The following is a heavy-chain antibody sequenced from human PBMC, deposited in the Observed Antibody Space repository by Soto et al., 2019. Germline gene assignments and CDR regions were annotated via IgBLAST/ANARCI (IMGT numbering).Heavy chain of an antibody. D-gene: IGHD3-3*01. Sequence: QVQLVESGGGVVQPGRSLRLSCAASGFTFTTYGMHWVRQAPGKGLEWVAAISYDGSKKYHADSVKGRLTISRDNSRNTLFLQMNSRRAEDTAVYYCAKEGFGVAGGGLPYYYGMDVWGQGTTVTVSS. J-gene: IGHJ6*02. CDR1: GFTFTTYG. CDR2: ISYDGSKK. CDR3: AKEGFGVAGGGLPYYYGMDV. V-gene: IGHV3-30*18.